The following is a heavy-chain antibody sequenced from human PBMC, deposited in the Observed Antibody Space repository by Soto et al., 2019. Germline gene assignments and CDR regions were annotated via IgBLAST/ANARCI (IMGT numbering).Heavy chain of an antibody. D-gene: IGHD3-22*01. J-gene: IGHJ4*02. CDR2: ISTNGGST. CDR1: GFPFSSYA. V-gene: IGHV3-64D*06. Sequence: GGSLRLSCSASGFPFSSYAMHWVRPAPGKGLEYVSSISTNGGSTHYADSVKGRFTISRDNSKNTQYLQMSSLRADDTAVYYCVKGEYYYDSSGYYPFDYWGQGTLVTVSS. CDR3: VKGEYYYDSSGYYPFDY.